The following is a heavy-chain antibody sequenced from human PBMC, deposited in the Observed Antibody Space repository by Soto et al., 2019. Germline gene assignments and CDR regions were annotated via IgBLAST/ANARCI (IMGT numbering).Heavy chain of an antibody. D-gene: IGHD2-21*02. CDR1: GGSISSSSYY. V-gene: IGHV4-61*05. CDR2: VYYSGST. CDR3: ARVVVTDSYYNYYGLDV. J-gene: IGHJ6*02. Sequence: SETLSLTCTVSGGSISSSSYYWGWIRQPPGKGLEWIGYVYYSGSTNYNPSLKSRVSISIDTSKSQFSLKLTSVTAADTAVYYCARVVVTDSYYNYYGLDVWGQGTTVTVSS.